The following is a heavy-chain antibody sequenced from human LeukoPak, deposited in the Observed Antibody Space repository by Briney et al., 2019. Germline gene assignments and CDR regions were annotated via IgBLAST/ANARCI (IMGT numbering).Heavy chain of an antibody. Sequence: GGSLRLSCAASGFTFSSYSMNWVRQAPGKGLVWVSRINSAGRTISYANSVKGRFTISRDNAKNTLYLQMNSLRVEDTAVYYCASQIEGAGYWGQGTLVTVSP. V-gene: IGHV3-74*01. CDR1: GFTFSSYS. CDR2: INSAGRTI. J-gene: IGHJ4*02. D-gene: IGHD1-26*01. CDR3: ASQIEGAGY.